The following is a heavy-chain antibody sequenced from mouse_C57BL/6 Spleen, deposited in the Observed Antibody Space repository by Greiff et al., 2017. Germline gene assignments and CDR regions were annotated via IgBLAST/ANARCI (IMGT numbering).Heavy chain of an antibody. Sequence: SGPELVKPGASVKIPCKASGYTFTDYNMDWVKQSHGKSLEWIGDINPNNGGTIYNQKFTGKATWTVDKSSSTAYMELLSLTSEDTAVYYCARPNGSSYPSWYFDGWGTGTTVTVSS. J-gene: IGHJ1*03. CDR1: GYTFTDYN. CDR2: INPNNGGT. CDR3: ARPNGSSYPSWYFDG. D-gene: IGHD1-1*01. V-gene: IGHV1-18*01.